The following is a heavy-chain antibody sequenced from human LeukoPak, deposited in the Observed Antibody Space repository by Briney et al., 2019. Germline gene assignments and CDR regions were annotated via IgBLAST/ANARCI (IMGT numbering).Heavy chain of an antibody. CDR1: GYTFTSYY. V-gene: IGHV1-46*01. CDR3: ALENCSGGSCSLDFYYYYGMDV. CDR2: INPSGGST. Sequence: ASVKVSCKASGYTFTSYYMHWVRQAPGQGLEWMGIINPSGGSTSYAQKLQGRVTMTRDTSTSTVYMELSSLRSEDTAVYYCALENCSGGSCSLDFYYYYGMDVWGQGTTVTVSS. D-gene: IGHD2-15*01. J-gene: IGHJ6*02.